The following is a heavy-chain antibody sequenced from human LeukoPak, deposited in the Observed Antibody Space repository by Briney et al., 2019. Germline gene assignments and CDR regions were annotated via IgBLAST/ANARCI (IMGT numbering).Heavy chain of an antibody. D-gene: IGHD2-15*01. CDR1: GFTFSSYS. Sequence: GGSLRLSCAASGFTFSSYSMNWVRQAPEKGLEWVSSISSSSSYIYYADSVKGRFTISRDNAKNSLYLQMNSLRAEDTAVYYCASCSGGSCYSVGDYWGQGTLVTVSS. J-gene: IGHJ4*02. V-gene: IGHV3-21*01. CDR3: ASCSGGSCYSVGDY. CDR2: ISSSSSYI.